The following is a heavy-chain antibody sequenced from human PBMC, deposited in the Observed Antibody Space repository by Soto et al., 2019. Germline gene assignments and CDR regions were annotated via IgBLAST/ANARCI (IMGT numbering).Heavy chain of an antibody. CDR2: ISPSGSYM. D-gene: IGHD2-8*02. CDR1: GFIFNTYS. J-gene: IGHJ4*02. CDR3: ARFGLVTFDC. V-gene: IGHV3-21*01. Sequence: EMQLVESGGGLVKPGGSLRLSCAASGFIFNTYSMDWVRQAPGKGLEWVASISPSGSYMYYGDSLNGRFTVSRDNAKNSLYLQMDSLRADDTAIYYCARFGLVTFDCWGQGTLVTVSS.